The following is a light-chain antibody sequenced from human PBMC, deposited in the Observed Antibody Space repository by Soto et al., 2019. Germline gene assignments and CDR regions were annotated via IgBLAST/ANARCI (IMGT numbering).Light chain of an antibody. V-gene: IGKV1-39*01. CDR2: AAS. J-gene: IGKJ2*01. CDR3: QQTYTTLYT. CDR1: QSISSY. Sequence: DIQMTQSPSSLSAFMGDRVTITFRATQSISSYLNWYQQKPGKAPNLLIYAASSLQDGVTSRFSFSGSVKYLTLTISTLQPEDLATYYCQQTYTTLYTVGPGTKVDIK.